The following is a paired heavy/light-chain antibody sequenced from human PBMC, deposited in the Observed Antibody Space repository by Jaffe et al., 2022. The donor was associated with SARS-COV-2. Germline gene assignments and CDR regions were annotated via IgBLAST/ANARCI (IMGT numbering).Light chain of an antibody. CDR2: DTS. J-gene: IGKJ5*01. Sequence: DIQLTQSPSFLSASVGDRVTITCRASQGISRYLAWYQQTPGKAPKLLIYDTSTLQSGVPSRFSGSGSGTEFTLTISSLQPEDFATYFCQQLDSYLITFGQGTRLEIK. V-gene: IGKV1-9*01. CDR1: QGISRY. CDR3: QQLDSYLIT.
Heavy chain of an antibody. V-gene: IGHV1-46*01. Sequence: QVQLVQSGAEVKKPGASVNVSCKASGYMFTNYYIHWVRQAPGQRLEWMGLINPIGGSSSATQKFQGRVTMTRDTSTSTVYMELSRLTSEDTALYFCARGDRGGSYLGVAFDLWGQGTMVTVSS. CDR3: ARGDRGGSYLGVAFDL. J-gene: IGHJ3*01. CDR2: INPIGGSS. CDR1: GYMFTNYY. D-gene: IGHD1-26*01.